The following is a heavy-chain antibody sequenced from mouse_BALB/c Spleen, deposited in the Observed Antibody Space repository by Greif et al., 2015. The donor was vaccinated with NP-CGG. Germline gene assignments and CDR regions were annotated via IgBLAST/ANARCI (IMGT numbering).Heavy chain of an antibody. J-gene: IGHJ4*01. CDR3: AIDYYGSSYAMDY. Sequence: EVKLMESGGGLVKPGGPLKLSCAASGFTFSDYYMYWVRQTPEKRLEWVATISDGGSYTYYPDSAKGRFTISRDNAKNNLCLQISGLKSEDTAMYDCAIDYYGSSYAMDYWGQGTSDTVSS. CDR1: GFTFSDYY. CDR2: ISDGGSYT. D-gene: IGHD1-1*01. V-gene: IGHV5-4*02.